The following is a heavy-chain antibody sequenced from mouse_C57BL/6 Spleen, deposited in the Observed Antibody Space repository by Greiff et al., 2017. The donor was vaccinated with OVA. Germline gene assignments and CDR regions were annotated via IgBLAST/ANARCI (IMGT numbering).Heavy chain of an antibody. Sequence: QVQLQQSGAELVRPGASVTLSCKASGYTFTDYEMHWVKQTPVHGLEWIGAIDPETGGPAYNQKFKGKAILTADKSSSTAYMELRSLTSEDSAVYYCTRRDGDAMDYWGQGTSVTVSA. CDR2: IDPETGGP. CDR3: TRRDGDAMDY. D-gene: IGHD3-3*01. CDR1: GYTFTDYE. V-gene: IGHV1-15*01. J-gene: IGHJ4*01.